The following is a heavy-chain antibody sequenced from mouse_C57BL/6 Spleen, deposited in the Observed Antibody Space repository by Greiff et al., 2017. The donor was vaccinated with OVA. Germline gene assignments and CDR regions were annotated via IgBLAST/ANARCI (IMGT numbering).Heavy chain of an antibody. CDR2: IDPSDSYT. CDR1: GYTFTSYW. J-gene: IGHJ2*01. D-gene: IGHD1-1*01. Sequence: QVQLQQPGAELVMPGASVKLSCKASGYTFTSYWMHWVKQRPGQGLEWIGEIDPSDSYTNYNQKFKGKSTLTVDKSSSTAFMQLSSLTSADSEVYDCARAYYGSPHCDDRGQGTTLTVSS. V-gene: IGHV1-69*01. CDR3: ARAYYGSPHCDD.